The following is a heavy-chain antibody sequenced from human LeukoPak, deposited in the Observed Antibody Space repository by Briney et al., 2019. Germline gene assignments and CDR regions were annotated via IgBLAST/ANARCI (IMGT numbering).Heavy chain of an antibody. CDR2: INPDHGGT. V-gene: IGHV1-2*02. D-gene: IGHD2-2*01. CDR3: AKVPPRSPREVVPAAMEDY. CDR1: GYTLTNYY. J-gene: IGHJ4*02. Sequence: ASVKVSCKASGYTLTNYYIHWVRQAPGQGLEWMGWINPDHGGTNYAQKFQGRVTMTRDTSISTVNMELRGLRSDDTAVYYCAKVPPRSPREVVPAAMEDYWGQGTLVTVSS.